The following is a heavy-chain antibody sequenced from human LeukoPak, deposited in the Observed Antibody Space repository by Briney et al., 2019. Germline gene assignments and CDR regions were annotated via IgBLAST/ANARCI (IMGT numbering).Heavy chain of an antibody. CDR2: ISAYNGNT. J-gene: IGHJ4*02. V-gene: IGHV1-18*01. CDR3: ARDHEQELARDFDY. Sequence: ASVKVSCKASGYTFTSYGVSWVRQAPGQGLEWMGWISAYNGNTNYAQKLQGRVTMTTDTSTSTAYMELRSLRSDDTAVYYCARDHEQELARDFDYWGQGTLVTVSS. D-gene: IGHD6-13*01. CDR1: GYTFTSYG.